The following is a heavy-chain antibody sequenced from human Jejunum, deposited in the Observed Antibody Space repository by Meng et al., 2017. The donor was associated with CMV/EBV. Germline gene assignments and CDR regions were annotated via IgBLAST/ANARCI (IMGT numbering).Heavy chain of an antibody. CDR3: ARHQGRYYDSWSGYNWFDP. V-gene: IGHV5-51*01. J-gene: IGHJ5*02. D-gene: IGHD3-3*01. CDR1: SYW. CDR2: VYPDDSDT. Sequence: SYWIGWVRQMPGKGLELMGVVYPDDSDTRYSPSFQGQVTISADKSISTAYLQWSSLKASDSAMYYCARHQGRYYDSWSGYNWFDPWGQGTLVTVSS.